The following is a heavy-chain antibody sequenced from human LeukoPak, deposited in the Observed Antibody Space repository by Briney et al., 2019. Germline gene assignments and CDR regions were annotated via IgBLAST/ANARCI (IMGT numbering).Heavy chain of an antibody. D-gene: IGHD6-19*01. J-gene: IGHJ6*02. CDR1: GFTFSHYA. Sequence: PGRSLRLSCGASGFTFSHYAMHWVRQAPGKGLEWVAVIWFDGSNKYYADSVKGRLTISRDNSKSTLYLQMNSLRAEDTAVYYCAKAVAATGHYYFGMDVWGQGTTVTVSS. CDR2: IWFDGSNK. V-gene: IGHV3-33*06. CDR3: AKAVAATGHYYFGMDV.